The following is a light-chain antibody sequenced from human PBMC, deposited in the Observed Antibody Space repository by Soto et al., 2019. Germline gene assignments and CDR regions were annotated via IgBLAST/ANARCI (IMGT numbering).Light chain of an antibody. CDR1: QSINNY. J-gene: IGKJ4*01. CDR2: DAS. Sequence: EIVLTQAPATLSLSPGERATLSCRASQSINNYLAWYQQKPGQAPRLLINDASNRATGIPARFSGSGSGTDFTLTISSLEPEDFAVYFCQQRSDWPLTLGGGTKVDIK. CDR3: QQRSDWPLT. V-gene: IGKV3-11*01.